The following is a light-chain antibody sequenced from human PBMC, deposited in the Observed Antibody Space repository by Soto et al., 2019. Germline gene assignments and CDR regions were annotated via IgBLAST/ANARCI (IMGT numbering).Light chain of an antibody. Sequence: EIVLTQSPGTLSLFPGERATLSCRANQSVSSSFLAWYQQKPGQAARLLIYGASSRATGIPDRFSGSRSGTDFTLNISRLEPEDFAVYYCQQYSPSLKWTFGQGTKVGVK. CDR3: QQYSPSLKWT. CDR1: QSVSSSF. V-gene: IGKV3-20*01. CDR2: GAS. J-gene: IGKJ1*01.